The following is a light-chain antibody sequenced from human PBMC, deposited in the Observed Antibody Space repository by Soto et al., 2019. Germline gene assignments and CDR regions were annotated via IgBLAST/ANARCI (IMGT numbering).Light chain of an antibody. Sequence: DIQMTQSPSSLSASVGDRVTITCRASQGISNYLAWYQQKPGKVHKLLIDAASTLQSGVPSRFSGSGSGTDVTLTISSLQPEDVATYYCQKYNSAPWTFGQGTKVEIK. CDR3: QKYNSAPWT. CDR1: QGISNY. J-gene: IGKJ1*01. V-gene: IGKV1-27*01. CDR2: AAS.